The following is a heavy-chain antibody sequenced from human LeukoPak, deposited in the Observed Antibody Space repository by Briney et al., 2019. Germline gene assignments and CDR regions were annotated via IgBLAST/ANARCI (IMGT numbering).Heavy chain of an antibody. CDR2: INPNSGCT. J-gene: IGHJ4*02. CDR3: ARDRGVVVPVYYFDY. V-gene: IGHV1-2*02. CDR1: GYTFTGYY. Sequence: GASVKVSCKASGYTFTGYYMHWLRQAPGQGLEWMGWINPNSGCTNYAQKLQGRVTMTTDTSTSTAYMELRSMRSDDTAVYYCARDRGVVVPVYYFDYWGQGTLVTVSS. D-gene: IGHD3-22*01.